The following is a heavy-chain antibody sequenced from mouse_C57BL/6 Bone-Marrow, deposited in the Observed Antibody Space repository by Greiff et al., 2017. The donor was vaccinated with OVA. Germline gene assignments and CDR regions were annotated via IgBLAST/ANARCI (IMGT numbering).Heavy chain of an antibody. V-gene: IGHV1-18*01. CDR3: AREGLRRNFDY. D-gene: IGHD2-4*01. J-gene: IGHJ2*01. CDR1: GYTFTDYN. Sequence: EVQLQQSGPELVKPGASVKIPCKASGYTFTDYNMDWVKQSHGKSLEWIGDINPNNGGTIYNQKFKGKATLTVDKSSSTAYMELRSLTSEDTAVYYCAREGLRRNFDYWGQGTTLTVSS. CDR2: INPNNGGT.